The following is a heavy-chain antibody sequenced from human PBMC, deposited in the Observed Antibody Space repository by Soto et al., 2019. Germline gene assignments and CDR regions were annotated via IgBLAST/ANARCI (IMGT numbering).Heavy chain of an antibody. CDR1: VFTFSSYA. Sequence: GESLQISCSASVFTFSSYAMSWVRQAPGKGLEWVSAISGSGGSTYYADSVKGRFTISRDNSKNTLYLQMNSLRAEDTAVYYCAKDSSEYGLDYWGQGNRVTV. J-gene: IGHJ4*02. CDR2: ISGSGGST. D-gene: IGHD3-10*01. CDR3: AKDSSEYGLDY. V-gene: IGHV3-23*01.